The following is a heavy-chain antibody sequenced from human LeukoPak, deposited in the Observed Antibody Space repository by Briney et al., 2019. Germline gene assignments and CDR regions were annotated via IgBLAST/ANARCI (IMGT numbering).Heavy chain of an antibody. CDR3: ARPLDDIVVVPAAPAGVWFDP. V-gene: IGHV4-39*01. Sequence: SETLSLTCTVSGGSISSSNYYWDWIRQPPGKGLEWIGSIYYSGSTYYNPSLKSRVTISVDTSKNQFSLKLSSVTAADTAVYYCARPLDDIVVVPAAPAGVWFDPWGQGTLVTVSS. D-gene: IGHD2-2*01. J-gene: IGHJ5*02. CDR2: IYYSGST. CDR1: GGSISSSNYY.